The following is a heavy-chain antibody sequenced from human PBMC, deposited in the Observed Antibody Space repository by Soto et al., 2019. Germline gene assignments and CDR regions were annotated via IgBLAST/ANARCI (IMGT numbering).Heavy chain of an antibody. Sequence: SETLSLTCTVSGGSVSSGSYYWSWIRQPPGKGLEWIGYIYYSGSTNYNPSLKSRVTISVDTSKNQFSLKLSSVTAADTAVYYCARAGADAFDIWGQGTMVTVSS. D-gene: IGHD3-10*01. CDR1: GGSVSSGSYY. V-gene: IGHV4-61*01. J-gene: IGHJ3*02. CDR2: IYYSGST. CDR3: ARAGADAFDI.